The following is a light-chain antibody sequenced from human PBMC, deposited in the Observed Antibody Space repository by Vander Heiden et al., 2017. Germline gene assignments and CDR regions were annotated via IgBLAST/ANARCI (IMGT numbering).Light chain of an antibody. CDR3: GTWDSSLSAVL. CDR1: SPHIGNNY. J-gene: IGLJ2*01. Sequence: QSVLTQPPSVSAPPGHKVTISCSGTSPHIGNNYVSWYQQLPGTAPKLLISDNNKRPSGIPDRFSGSKSGTSATLGITGLQTGDEADYYCGTWDSSLSAVLFGGGTKLTVL. V-gene: IGLV1-51*01. CDR2: DNN.